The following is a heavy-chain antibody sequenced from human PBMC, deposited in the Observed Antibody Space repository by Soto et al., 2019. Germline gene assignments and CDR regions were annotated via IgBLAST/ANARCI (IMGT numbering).Heavy chain of an antibody. CDR2: ISSSSYT. CDR3: ARRRGRSWPIDY. D-gene: IGHD6-13*01. Sequence: LRLSCAASGFTFSDYYMSWIRQAPGKGLEWVSYISSSSYTNYADSVKGRFTISRDNAKNSLYLQMNSLRAEDTAVYYCARRRGRSWPIDYWGQGTLVTVSS. V-gene: IGHV3-11*06. J-gene: IGHJ4*02. CDR1: GFTFSDYY.